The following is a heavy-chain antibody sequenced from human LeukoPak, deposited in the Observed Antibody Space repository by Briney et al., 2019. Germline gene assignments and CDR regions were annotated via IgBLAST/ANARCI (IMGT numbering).Heavy chain of an antibody. CDR1: GGTFSSYA. CDR2: IIPIFGTA. J-gene: IGHJ6*03. CDR3: ASSWVKHRAVTTYEDYYYYYMDV. V-gene: IGHV1-69*13. Sequence: SVKVSCKASGGTFSSYAISWVRQAPGQGLEWMGGIIPIFGTANYAQKFQGRVTITADESTSTAYMELSSLRSEDTAVYYCASSWVKHRAVTTYEDYYYYYMDVWGKGTTVTISS. D-gene: IGHD4-11*01.